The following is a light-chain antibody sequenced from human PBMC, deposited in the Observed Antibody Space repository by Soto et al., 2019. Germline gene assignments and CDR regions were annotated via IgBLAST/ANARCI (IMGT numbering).Light chain of an antibody. CDR3: QQYDQWPIT. CDR2: GAS. CDR1: QSVDND. J-gene: IGKJ5*01. V-gene: IGKV3-15*01. Sequence: ILMTQSPATLSVSSVDIATLSCRASQSVDNDLAWYQQKPGQPPRLLIYGASTRATGIPARFSGSGSGTEFTFTITSLQSEDFAIYYCQQYDQWPITFGQGTRLEIK.